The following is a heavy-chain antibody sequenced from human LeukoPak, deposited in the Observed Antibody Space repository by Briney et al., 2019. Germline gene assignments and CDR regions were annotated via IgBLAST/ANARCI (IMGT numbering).Heavy chain of an antibody. Sequence: GGSLRLSCAASGFTFSSYWMHWVRQAPGKGLVWVSRINGDGSSTSYADSVKGRFTTSRDNAKNTLYLQMNSPRAEDTAIYYCTRGGSAYSSSWSTFDYWGQGALVTVSS. J-gene: IGHJ4*02. V-gene: IGHV3-74*01. D-gene: IGHD6-13*01. CDR1: GFTFSSYW. CDR3: TRGGSAYSSSWSTFDY. CDR2: INGDGSST.